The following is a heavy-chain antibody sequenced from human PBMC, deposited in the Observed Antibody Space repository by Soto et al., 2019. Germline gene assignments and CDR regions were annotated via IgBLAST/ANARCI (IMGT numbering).Heavy chain of an antibody. V-gene: IGHV1-69*13. CDR1: GGTFSSYA. J-gene: IGHJ4*02. CDR3: ARGKDYYDSSGYLDY. D-gene: IGHD3-22*01. CDR2: IIPIFGTA. Sequence: SVKVSCKASGGTFSSYAISWVLQAPGQGLEWMGGIIPIFGTANYAQKFQGRVTITADESTSTAYMELSSLRSEDTAVYYCARGKDYYDSSGYLDYWGQGTLVTVSS.